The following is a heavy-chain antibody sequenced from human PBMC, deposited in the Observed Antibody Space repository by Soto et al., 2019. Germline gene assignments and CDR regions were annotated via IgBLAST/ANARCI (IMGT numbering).Heavy chain of an antibody. CDR1: GFTFSDYY. CDR3: ARDPTVTTSYWFDP. J-gene: IGHJ5*02. V-gene: IGHV3-11*01. D-gene: IGHD4-17*01. Sequence: GSLILSCAASGFTFSDYYRSWIRQAPGKGLEWVSYISSSGSTIYYADSVKGRFTISRDNAKNSLYLQMNSLRAEDTAVYYCARDPTVTTSYWFDPWGQGTLVTVSS. CDR2: ISSSGSTI.